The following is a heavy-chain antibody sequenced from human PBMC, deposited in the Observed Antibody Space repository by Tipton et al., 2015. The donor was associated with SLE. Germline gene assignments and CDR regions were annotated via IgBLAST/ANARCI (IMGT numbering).Heavy chain of an antibody. CDR1: GFTFSTYA. CDR3: ARDAPYSSGWAFDY. D-gene: IGHD6-19*01. V-gene: IGHV3-30*02. Sequence: SLRLSCAASGFTFSTYAMHWVRQAPGKGLEWVAFIRYDGSNKYYADSVQGRFTISRDNSKNTLYLQMNSLRAEDTAVYYCARDAPYSSGWAFDYWGQGTLVTVSS. CDR2: IRYDGSNK. J-gene: IGHJ4*02.